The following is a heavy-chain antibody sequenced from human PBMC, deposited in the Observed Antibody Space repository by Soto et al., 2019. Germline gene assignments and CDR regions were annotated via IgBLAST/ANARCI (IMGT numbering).Heavy chain of an antibody. J-gene: IGHJ4*02. CDR3: AKVRRYCSSTSCYTPYFDY. D-gene: IGHD2-2*02. CDR1: GFTFSSYA. V-gene: IGHV3-23*01. CDR2: ISGSGGST. Sequence: EVQLLESGGGLVQPGGSLRLSCAASGFTFSSYAMSWVRQAPGKGLEWVSAISGSGGSTYYADSVKGRFTISRDNSENTLYLQMNSLRAEDTAVYYCAKVRRYCSSTSCYTPYFDYWGQGTLVTVSS.